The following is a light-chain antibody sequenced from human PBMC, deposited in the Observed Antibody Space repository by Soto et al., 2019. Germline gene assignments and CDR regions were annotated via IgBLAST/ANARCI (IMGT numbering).Light chain of an antibody. Sequence: DIQMTQSPSTLSASVGDRVTIACRASQSISRWLAWYQQKPGKAPQALIYDASSLKSGVPSRFSGNGSGTEFTLTISRLQPDDFATYYCQHYNTYSTFGQGTRRDIK. V-gene: IGKV1-5*01. CDR1: QSISRW. J-gene: IGKJ5*01. CDR2: DAS. CDR3: QHYNTYST.